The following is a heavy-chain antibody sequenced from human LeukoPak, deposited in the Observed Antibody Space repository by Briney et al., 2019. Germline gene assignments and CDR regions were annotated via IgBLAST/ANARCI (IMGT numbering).Heavy chain of an antibody. D-gene: IGHD3-3*01. CDR1: GFTFNTYA. Sequence: GGSLRLSCVAPGFTFNTYAIHWARQAPGKGLEWVAVISYDGSNKYYEDSVKGRFTISRDNSKNTLYLQMNSLRAEDMAVYYCAREEWYYFDYWGQGTLVTVSS. CDR2: ISYDGSNK. CDR3: AREEWYYFDY. V-gene: IGHV3-30-3*01. J-gene: IGHJ4*02.